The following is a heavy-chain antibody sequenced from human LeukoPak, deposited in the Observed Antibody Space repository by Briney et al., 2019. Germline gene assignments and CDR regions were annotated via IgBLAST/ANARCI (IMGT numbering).Heavy chain of an antibody. V-gene: IGHV1-24*01. Sequence: ASVKVSCKVSGYTLTELSMHWVRQAPGKGLEWMGGFDPEDGETIYAQKFQGRVTMTEDTSTDTAYMELSSLRSEDTAVYYCATSPYYYDSSGYYRDFDYWGQGTLVTVSS. J-gene: IGHJ4*02. CDR2: FDPEDGET. CDR3: ATSPYYYDSSGYYRDFDY. D-gene: IGHD3-22*01. CDR1: GYTLTELS.